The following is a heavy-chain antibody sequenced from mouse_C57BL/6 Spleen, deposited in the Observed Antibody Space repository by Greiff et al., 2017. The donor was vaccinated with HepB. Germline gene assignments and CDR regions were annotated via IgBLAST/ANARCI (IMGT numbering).Heavy chain of an antibody. CDR3: AGHDSSGYPWFAY. V-gene: IGHV1-81*01. Sequence: QVHVKQSGAELARPGASVKLSCKASGYTFTSYGISWVKQRTGQGLEWIGEIYPRSGNTYYNEKFKGKATLTADKSSSTAYMELRSLTSEDSAVYFCAGHDSSGYPWFAYWGQGTLVTVSA. J-gene: IGHJ3*01. D-gene: IGHD3-2*02. CDR1: GYTFTSYG. CDR2: IYPRSGNT.